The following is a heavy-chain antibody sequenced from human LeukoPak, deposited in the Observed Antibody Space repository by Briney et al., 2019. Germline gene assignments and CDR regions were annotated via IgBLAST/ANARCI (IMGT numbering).Heavy chain of an antibody. V-gene: IGHV4-39*07. J-gene: IGHJ6*02. D-gene: IGHD6-19*01. CDR3: ARDLSSGWHKYYYYGMDV. CDR2: IYYSGST. CDR1: GGSISSSGYY. Sequence: PSETLSLTCTVSGGSISSSGYYWGWIRQPPGKGLEWIGSIYYSGSTYYNPSLKSRVTISVDTSKNQFSLKLSSVTAADTAVYYCARDLSSGWHKYYYYGMDVWGQGTTVTVSS.